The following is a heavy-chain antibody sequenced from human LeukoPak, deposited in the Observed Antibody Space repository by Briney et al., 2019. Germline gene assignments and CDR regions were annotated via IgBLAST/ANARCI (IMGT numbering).Heavy chain of an antibody. D-gene: IGHD4-11*01. Sequence: SETLSLTCAVYGGSFSGYYWSWIRQPPGKGLEWIGEINHSGSTNYNPSLKSRVTISVDTSKNQFSLKLSSVTAADTAVYYCARGMTVTVYYYYYMDAWGKGTTVTVSS. J-gene: IGHJ6*03. V-gene: IGHV4-34*01. CDR1: GGSFSGYY. CDR3: ARGMTVTVYYYYYMDA. CDR2: INHSGST.